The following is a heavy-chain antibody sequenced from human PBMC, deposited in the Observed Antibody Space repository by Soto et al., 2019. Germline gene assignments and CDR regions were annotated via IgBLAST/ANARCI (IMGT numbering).Heavy chain of an antibody. J-gene: IGHJ6*02. CDR3: ARDAGSEEMDV. CDR2: IYYTGSA. D-gene: IGHD2-15*01. CDR1: GGSIGSGDYY. Sequence: QVQLQESGPGLVKPSQTLSLTCTVSGGSIGSGDYYWSWIRQLPGKGLEWIGYIYYTGSAYYNPSLQSRVTISVDTSKNQLSLKLTSVTAADTAVYYCARDAGSEEMDVWGQGTTVTVSS. V-gene: IGHV4-31*03.